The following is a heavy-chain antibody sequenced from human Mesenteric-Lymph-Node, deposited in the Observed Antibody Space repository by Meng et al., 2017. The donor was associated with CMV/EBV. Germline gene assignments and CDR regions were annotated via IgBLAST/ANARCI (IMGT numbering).Heavy chain of an antibody. D-gene: IGHD3-3*01. CDR2: INHGGST. CDR3: ARGDDSYFDF. CDR1: GGSFSGYY. J-gene: IGHJ4*02. V-gene: IGHV4-34*01. Sequence: SETLSLTCAVYGGSFSGYYWSWIRQPPGKGLEWIGEINHGGSTNYNPSLKSRVTISLDTSKNQFSLKLSSVTAADTAVYYCARGDDSYFDFWGQGTLVTVSS.